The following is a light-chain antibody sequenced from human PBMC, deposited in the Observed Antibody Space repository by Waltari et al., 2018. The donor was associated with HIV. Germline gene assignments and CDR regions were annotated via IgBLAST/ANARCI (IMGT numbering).Light chain of an antibody. CDR3: QAWDSSTVV. J-gene: IGLJ2*01. V-gene: IGLV3-1*01. CDR1: KLGDKY. CDR2: QDS. Sequence: SYELTQPPSVSVSPGQTASITSSGDKLGDKYACWYQQKPGQSPVLVIYQDSKRPSGNPERFSGSNSGNTATLTISGTQTLDEADYYCQAWDSSTVVFGGGTKLTVL.